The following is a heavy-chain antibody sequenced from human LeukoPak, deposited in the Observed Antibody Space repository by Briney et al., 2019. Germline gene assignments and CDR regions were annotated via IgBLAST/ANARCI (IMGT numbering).Heavy chain of an antibody. Sequence: RRSLRLSWPASGFTLSNNYMSWIRQAPGKGLEWVSFIYSGCSTYYADYVKGRFTTSRDNSKNTLYLQMNSLRAEDTAVYYCASQAYYYDSSGFLSRIFDFWGQGTLVTVSS. D-gene: IGHD3-22*01. CDR1: GFTLSNNY. CDR3: ASQAYYYDSSGFLSRIFDF. J-gene: IGHJ4*02. CDR2: IYSGCST. V-gene: IGHV3-66*02.